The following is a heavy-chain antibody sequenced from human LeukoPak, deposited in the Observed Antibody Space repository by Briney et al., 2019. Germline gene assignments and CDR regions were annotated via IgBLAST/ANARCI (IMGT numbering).Heavy chain of an antibody. D-gene: IGHD3-22*01. V-gene: IGHV1-69*04. Sequence: SVTVSCKSSGGTLSNYAITWVRQAPGQGLEWMGRIIPILGLANYAQKFQGRITITADKPTSTAYMELSSLRSEDTAVYYCADNLHYYDTSGYSRWGQGTLVTVSS. CDR1: GGTLSNYA. CDR3: ADNLHYYDTSGYSR. CDR2: IIPILGLA. J-gene: IGHJ4*02.